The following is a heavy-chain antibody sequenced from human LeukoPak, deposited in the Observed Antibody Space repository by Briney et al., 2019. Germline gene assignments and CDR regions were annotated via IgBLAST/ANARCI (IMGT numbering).Heavy chain of an antibody. V-gene: IGHV5-51*01. CDR1: GYSFSSYW. J-gene: IGHJ6*02. D-gene: IGHD4-17*01. CDR2: IYPGDSDT. Sequence: GESLKISCKGSGYSFSSYWVAWVRQMPGKGLEWMGIIYPGDSDTRYSPSFQGQVTISADKSISTAYLQWSSLKASDTAMYYCARVNGDYVDYYYGMDVWGQGTTVTVSS. CDR3: ARVNGDYVDYYYGMDV.